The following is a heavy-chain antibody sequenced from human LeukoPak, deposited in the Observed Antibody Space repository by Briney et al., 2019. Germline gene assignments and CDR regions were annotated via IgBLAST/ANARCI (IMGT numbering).Heavy chain of an antibody. V-gene: IGHV4-4*08. Sequence: PSETLSLSCTVSGGSVFSYYCNWIRQSPGKGLEWLGYIYPNGITNYSPSLGSRGTISIATSKNQISPRLTTVTAADTAIYYCARRAYYDSSGYHPTSGYFDLWGRGTLVTVSS. CDR3: ARRAYYDSSGYHPTSGYFDL. D-gene: IGHD3-22*01. J-gene: IGHJ2*01. CDR1: GGSVFSYY. CDR2: IYPNGIT.